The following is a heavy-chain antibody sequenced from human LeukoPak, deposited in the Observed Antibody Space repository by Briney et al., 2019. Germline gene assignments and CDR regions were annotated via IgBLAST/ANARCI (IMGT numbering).Heavy chain of an antibody. V-gene: IGHV4-39*02. D-gene: IGHD3-10*01. J-gene: IGHJ4*02. CDR3: ARDASLLLWFGELLDY. CDR2: IYYSGST. CDR1: GGSISSSSYY. Sequence: SETLSLTCTVSGGSISSSSYYWGWIRQPPGKGLEWIGSIYYSGSTYYNPSLKSRVTISVDTSKNQFSLKLSSVTAADTAVYYCARDASLLLWFGELLDYWGQGTLVTVSS.